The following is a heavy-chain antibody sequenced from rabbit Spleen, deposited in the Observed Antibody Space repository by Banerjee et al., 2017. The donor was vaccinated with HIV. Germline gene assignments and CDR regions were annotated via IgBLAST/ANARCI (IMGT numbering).Heavy chain of an antibody. CDR3: VRGASGSGSYSL. CDR2: IDLLFGTT. J-gene: IGHJ4*01. CDR1: GFDFSRTG. Sequence: QEQLMESGGGLVQPGGSLKLSCKASGFDFSRTGVSWVRQAPGKGLEWIGYIDLLFGTTYYANWVNGRFTISSHSAQNTLYLQLHSLTAADTTTYFCVRGASGSGSYSLWGPGTLVTVS. V-gene: IGHV1S47*01. D-gene: IGHD1-1*01.